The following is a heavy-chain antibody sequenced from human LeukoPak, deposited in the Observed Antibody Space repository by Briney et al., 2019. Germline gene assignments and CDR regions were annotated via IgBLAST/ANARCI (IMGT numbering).Heavy chain of an antibody. CDR2: ISGSGGST. Sequence: GVSLRLSCAASGFTFSSYAMSWVRQAPGNGLEWLSAISGSGGSTYYADSVKGRFTISRDNSKNTLYLQMNSLRAEDTAVYYCALSSSPCCFDYWGQGTLVTVSS. V-gene: IGHV3-23*01. J-gene: IGHJ4*02. CDR3: ALSSSPCCFDY. D-gene: IGHD6-6*01. CDR1: GFTFSSYA.